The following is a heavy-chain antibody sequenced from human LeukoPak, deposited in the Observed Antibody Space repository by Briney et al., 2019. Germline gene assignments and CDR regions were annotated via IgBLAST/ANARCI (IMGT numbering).Heavy chain of an antibody. J-gene: IGHJ3*02. CDR3: ARAVGATHDAFDI. CDR2: ISSSSSYI. V-gene: IGHV3-21*01. CDR1: GFTFSSYS. D-gene: IGHD1-26*01. Sequence: PGRSLRLSCAASGFTFSSYSMNWVRQAPGKGLEWVSSISSSSSYIYYADSVKGRFTISRDNAKNSLYLQMNSLRAEDTAVYYCARAVGATHDAFDIWGQGTMVTVSS.